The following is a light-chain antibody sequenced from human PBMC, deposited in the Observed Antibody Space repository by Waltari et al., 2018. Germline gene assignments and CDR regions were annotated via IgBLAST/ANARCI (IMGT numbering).Light chain of an antibody. J-gene: IGKJ1*01. V-gene: IGKV1-5*03. CDR2: QAS. Sequence: DIQMTQSPSTLSASVGDKVTITCRASQSVANRVAWYRQKPGEAPKGLIYQASTLETGVPSRFSGSGSGTEFTLTISRLQPDDFARYYCQQHNNSWTFGQGTTVEVK. CDR1: QSVANR. CDR3: QQHNNSWT.